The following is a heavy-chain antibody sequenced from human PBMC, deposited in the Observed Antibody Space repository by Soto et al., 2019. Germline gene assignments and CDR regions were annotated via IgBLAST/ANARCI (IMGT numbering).Heavy chain of an antibody. Sequence: QVQLVQSGAEVKKPGSSVKVSCKASGGTFSSYAISWVRQAPGQGLEWMGGIIPICGTANYAQKFQGRVTITADEYTSTDYMELSSLRSEDTSVYYWARGRDYYDSSAARDFQHWGQGNLVTVSS. J-gene: IGHJ1*01. CDR2: IIPICGTA. CDR1: GGTFSSYA. D-gene: IGHD3-22*01. CDR3: ARGRDYYDSSAARDFQH. V-gene: IGHV1-69*12.